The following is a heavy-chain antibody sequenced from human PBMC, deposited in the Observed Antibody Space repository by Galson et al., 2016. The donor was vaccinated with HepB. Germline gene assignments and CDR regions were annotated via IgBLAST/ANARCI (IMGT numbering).Heavy chain of an antibody. Sequence: QSGAEVKKPGESLKISCKGAGSSFTNYWITWVRQMPGKSLEWMGRIDPHDSYTNYSPSFQGHVTISADKSISTAYLQWSNLKASDTAMYYCVLSSGSGWYRKIDYWGQGTLVTVSS. CDR3: VLSSGSGWYRKIDY. CDR1: GSSFTNYW. V-gene: IGHV5-10-1*01. CDR2: IDPHDSYT. D-gene: IGHD6-13*01. J-gene: IGHJ4*02.